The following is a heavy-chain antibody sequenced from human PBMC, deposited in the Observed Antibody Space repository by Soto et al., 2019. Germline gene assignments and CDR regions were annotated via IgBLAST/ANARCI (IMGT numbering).Heavy chain of an antibody. CDR1: GGSSSSISYY. Sequence: PSETLSLTCTVSGGSSSSISYYWGWIRQPPGKGLEWIGSIYYSGSTYYNPSLPSQVTISVDTSKNQFSLKLSSVTAADTAVYYCARRDCSGGSCYRVYFDYWGQGTLVTVSS. V-gene: IGHV4-39*01. CDR2: IYYSGST. D-gene: IGHD2-15*01. CDR3: ARRDCSGGSCYRVYFDY. J-gene: IGHJ4*02.